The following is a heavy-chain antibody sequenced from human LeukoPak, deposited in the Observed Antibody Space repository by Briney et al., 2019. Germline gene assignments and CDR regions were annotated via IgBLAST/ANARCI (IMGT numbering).Heavy chain of an antibody. CDR2: INHSGST. CDR3: ARYSSGWLYYYYYYMDV. V-gene: IGHV4-34*01. Sequence: PSETLSLTCAVYGGSFSGYYWSWIRQPPGKGPEWIGEINHSGSTNYNPSLKSRVTISVDTSKNQFSLKLSSVTAADTAVYYCARYSSGWLYYYYYYMDVWGKGTTVTVSS. CDR1: GGSFSGYY. J-gene: IGHJ6*03. D-gene: IGHD6-19*01.